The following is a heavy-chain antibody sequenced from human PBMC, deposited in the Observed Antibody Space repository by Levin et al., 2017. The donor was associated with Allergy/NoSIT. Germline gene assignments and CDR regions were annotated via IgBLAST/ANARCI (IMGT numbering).Heavy chain of an antibody. CDR3: AKDTVDSSGWDYAFDI. D-gene: IGHD6-19*01. Sequence: GGSLRLSCAASGFTFDNYAMHWVRQAPGKGLEWVSGISWNSGSIGYADSVKGRFTISRDNAKNSLYLQMNSLRAEDTALYYCAKDTVDSSGWDYAFDIWGQGTMVTVSS. CDR2: ISWNSGSI. CDR1: GFTFDNYA. V-gene: IGHV3-9*01. J-gene: IGHJ3*02.